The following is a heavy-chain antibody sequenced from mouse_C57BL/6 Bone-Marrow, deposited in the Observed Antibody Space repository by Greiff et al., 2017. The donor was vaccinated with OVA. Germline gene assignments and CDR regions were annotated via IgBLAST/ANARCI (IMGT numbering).Heavy chain of an antibody. V-gene: IGHV1-82*01. J-gene: IGHJ3*01. CDR2: IYPGDGDT. D-gene: IGHD1-1*01. CDR1: GYAFSSSW. Sequence: VQLQQSGPELVKPGASVKISCKASGYAFSSSWMNWVKQRPGKGLEWIGRIYPGDGDTNYNGKFKGKATLTADKSSSTAYMQLSSLTSEDSAVYFCARNHYYGSSPCFAYWGQGTLVTVSA. CDR3: ARNHYYGSSPCFAY.